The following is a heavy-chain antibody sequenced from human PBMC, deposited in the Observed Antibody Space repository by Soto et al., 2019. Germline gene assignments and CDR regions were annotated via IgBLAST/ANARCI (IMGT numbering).Heavy chain of an antibody. D-gene: IGHD6-13*01. Sequence: PGGSLRLSCAASGFTFSSYWMHWVRQAPGKGLVWVSRINSDGSSTSYADSVKGRFTISRDNAKNTLYLQMSSLRAEDTAVYYCVKKSKGGSSSWPYFDYWGQGTLVTVSS. CDR1: GFTFSSYW. V-gene: IGHV3-74*01. CDR3: VKKSKGGSSSWPYFDY. CDR2: INSDGSST. J-gene: IGHJ4*02.